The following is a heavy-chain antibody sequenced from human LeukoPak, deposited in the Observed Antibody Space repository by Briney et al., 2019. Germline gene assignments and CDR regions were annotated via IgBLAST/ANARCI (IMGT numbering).Heavy chain of an antibody. Sequence: GGSLRLSCVASGFTFKTYGFHWVRQPPGKGLEWVAVIWSDGSQKYYAESLKDRFTISRDDSKNTLYLQMNSLSVEDTAVYYCARDGAVGRPIDPWGQGTLVTVSS. V-gene: IGHV3-33*01. CDR2: IWSDGSQK. CDR1: GFTFKTYG. CDR3: ARDGAVGRPIDP. J-gene: IGHJ5*02. D-gene: IGHD3-10*01.